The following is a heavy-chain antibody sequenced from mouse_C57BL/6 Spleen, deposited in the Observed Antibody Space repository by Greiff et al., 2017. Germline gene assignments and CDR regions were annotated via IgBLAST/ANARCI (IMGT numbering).Heavy chain of an antibody. Sequence: VQLVESGGGLVKPGGSLKLSCAASGFTFSDYGMHWVRQAPEKGLEWVAYISSGSSTIYYADTVKGRFTISRDNAKNTLFLQMTSLRSEDTAMYYGARSPHYYGSSYGYFDVWGTGTTVTVSS. J-gene: IGHJ1*03. CDR2: ISSGSSTI. V-gene: IGHV5-17*01. D-gene: IGHD1-1*01. CDR3: ARSPHYYGSSYGYFDV. CDR1: GFTFSDYG.